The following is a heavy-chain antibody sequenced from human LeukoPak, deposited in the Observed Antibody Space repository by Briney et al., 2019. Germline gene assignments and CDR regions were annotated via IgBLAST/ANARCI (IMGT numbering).Heavy chain of an antibody. J-gene: IGHJ4*02. D-gene: IGHD3-10*01. Sequence: SETLSLTCTVSGGSISSSSYYWGSIRQPPGKGLEWIGSSYYSGSTYYNRSLKSRVTISVDTSKNQFSLKLSSVTAAETAVYYCARDRDYYYGSGSYYYYWGQGTLVTVSS. CDR2: SYYSGST. CDR3: ARDRDYYYGSGSYYYY. V-gene: IGHV4-39*02. CDR1: GGSISSSSYY.